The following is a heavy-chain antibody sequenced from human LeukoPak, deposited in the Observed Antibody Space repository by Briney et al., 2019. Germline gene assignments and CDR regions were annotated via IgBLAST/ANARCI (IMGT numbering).Heavy chain of an antibody. CDR3: TRARMVTFFDT. Sequence: SETLSLTCTVSGGSISSYYWSWIRQPPGKGLEWIGSVYYTGKTYYSPSLRSRVAISMDTSRIQFSLNLTSVTAADTATYYCTRARMVTFFDTWGQGKLVAVSS. J-gene: IGHJ4*02. CDR1: GGSISSYY. V-gene: IGHV4-59*01. CDR2: VYYTGKT. D-gene: IGHD3-3*02.